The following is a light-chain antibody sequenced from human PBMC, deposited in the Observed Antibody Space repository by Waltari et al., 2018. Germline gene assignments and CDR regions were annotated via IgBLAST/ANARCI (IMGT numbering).Light chain of an antibody. V-gene: IGLV2-23*01. CDR1: SPDVGTYNL. CDR2: EEN. CDR3: CSYAGSWV. Sequence: QSALTQPASVSGSRGQSISISCTGTSPDVGTYNLFSWYQQHPGKAPKLMIYEENNRPAGVPSCVSGSRSGNSASLTIAGLQPEDEADYYCCSYAGSWVFGGWTKLTVL. J-gene: IGLJ3*02.